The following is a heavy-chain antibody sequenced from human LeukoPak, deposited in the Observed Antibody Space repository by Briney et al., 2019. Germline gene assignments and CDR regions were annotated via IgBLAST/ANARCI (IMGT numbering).Heavy chain of an antibody. Sequence: GGSLRLSCAASGFTFDDYAMHWVRQAPGKGLEWVSGISWNSGSIGYADSVKGRFTISRDSAKNSLYLQMNSLRAEDTALYYCAKDLALVGATYYYGMDVWGQGTTVTVSS. CDR2: ISWNSGSI. CDR3: AKDLALVGATYYYGMDV. CDR1: GFTFDDYA. J-gene: IGHJ6*02. V-gene: IGHV3-9*01. D-gene: IGHD1-26*01.